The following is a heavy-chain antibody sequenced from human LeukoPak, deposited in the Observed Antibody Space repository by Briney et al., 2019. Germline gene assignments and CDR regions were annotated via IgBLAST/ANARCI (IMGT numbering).Heavy chain of an antibody. CDR1: GGSISSYY. J-gene: IGHJ4*02. CDR3: ACDSVAGTNY. D-gene: IGHD6-19*01. V-gene: IGHV4-59*05. Sequence: EPSETLSLTCTVSGGSISSYYWSWIRQPPGKGLEWIGSIYYSGSTYYNPSLKSRVTISVDTSKNQFSLKLSSVTAADTAVYYCACDSVAGTNYWGQGTLVTVSS. CDR2: IYYSGST.